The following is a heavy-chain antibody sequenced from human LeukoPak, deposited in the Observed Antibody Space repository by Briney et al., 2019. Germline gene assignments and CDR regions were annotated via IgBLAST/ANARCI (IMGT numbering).Heavy chain of an antibody. Sequence: SQTLSLTCAISGDSVSSNSGVWNWIRQSPSRGLEWLGKTYYRSKWYSDYAVSVKSRITINPDTSKNQFSLHLNSVTPEDTAVYYCARSLWGGAFDVWGQGTMVAVSS. V-gene: IGHV6-1*01. D-gene: IGHD3-16*01. CDR2: TYYRSKWYS. CDR1: GDSVSSNSGV. J-gene: IGHJ3*01. CDR3: ARSLWGGAFDV.